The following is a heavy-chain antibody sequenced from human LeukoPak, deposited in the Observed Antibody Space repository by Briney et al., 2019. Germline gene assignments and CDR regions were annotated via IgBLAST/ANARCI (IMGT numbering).Heavy chain of an antibody. J-gene: IGHJ4*02. V-gene: IGHV3-23*01. CDR2: ISGSGGTT. Sequence: GGSLRLSCAASGFTFGSYAMSWVRQAPGKGLEWVSAISGSGGTTYYADSVKGRFSISRDNSKNTVSLQMNSLRAEDTAVYYCARRVVGATSVDYFDYWGQGTLVTVSS. D-gene: IGHD1-26*01. CDR3: ARRVVGATSVDYFDY. CDR1: GFTFGSYA.